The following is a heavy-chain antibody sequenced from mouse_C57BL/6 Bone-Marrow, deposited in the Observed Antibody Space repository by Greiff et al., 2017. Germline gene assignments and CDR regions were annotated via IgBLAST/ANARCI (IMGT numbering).Heavy chain of an antibody. CDR2: IDPATGNT. D-gene: IGHD1-1*01. V-gene: IGHV14-3*01. J-gene: IGHJ4*01. Sequence: EVQLQQSVAELVRPGASVKLSCTASGFNIKNTYMHWVKQRPEQGLEWIGRIDPATGNTKYAPKFQGKATITADTSSNTAYLQLSSLTSEDTAIYYCARPFTTVVEDYAMDDWGQGTSVTVSS. CDR3: ARPFTTVVEDYAMDD. CDR1: GFNIKNTY.